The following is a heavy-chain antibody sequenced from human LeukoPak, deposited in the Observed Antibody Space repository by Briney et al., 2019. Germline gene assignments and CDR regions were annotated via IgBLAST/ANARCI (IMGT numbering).Heavy chain of an antibody. V-gene: IGHV4-59*01. J-gene: IGHJ5*01. D-gene: IGHD5-24*01. CDR3: ARDIIRADGYNFDS. Sequence: KSSETLSLTCTVSGGSISSYYWSWIRQPPGKGLEWVGYIHYSGSTNYNPSLKSRVTISVDTSKNQFSLKLSTVTAADTAVYYCARDIIRADGYNFDSWGQGTLVTVSS. CDR1: GGSISSYY. CDR2: IHYSGST.